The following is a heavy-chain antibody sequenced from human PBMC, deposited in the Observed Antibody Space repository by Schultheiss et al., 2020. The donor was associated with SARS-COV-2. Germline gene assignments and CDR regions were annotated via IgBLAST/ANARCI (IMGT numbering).Heavy chain of an antibody. D-gene: IGHD2-15*01. J-gene: IGHJ4*02. V-gene: IGHV3-9*03. CDR3: VRSSDIVVVVALGDY. CDR1: GFTFDDYA. Sequence: GGSLRLSCAASGFTFDDYAMHWVRQAPGKGLEWVSGISWNSGSIGYADSVKGRFTISRDNAKNSLYLQMNSLVPEDMSVYFCVRSSDIVVVVALGDYWGQGTLVTVSS. CDR2: ISWNSGSI.